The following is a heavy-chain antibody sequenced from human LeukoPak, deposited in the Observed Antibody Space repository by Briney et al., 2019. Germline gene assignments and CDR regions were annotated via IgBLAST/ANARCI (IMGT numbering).Heavy chain of an antibody. CDR2: IYYSGST. V-gene: IGHV4-59*01. CDR1: GGSISSYY. D-gene: IGHD5-18*01. CDR3: ARGPNVDTATWFDP. J-gene: IGHJ5*02. Sequence: SETLSLTCTVSGGSISSYYWSWIRQPPGKGLEWIGYIYYSGSTNYNPSLKSRVTISVDTSKDQFSLKLSSVTAADTAVYYCARGPNVDTATWFDPWGQGTLVTVSS.